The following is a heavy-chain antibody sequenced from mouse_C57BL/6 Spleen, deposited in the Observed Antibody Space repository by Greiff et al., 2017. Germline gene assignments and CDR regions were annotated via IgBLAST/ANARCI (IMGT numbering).Heavy chain of an antibody. D-gene: IGHD1-1*01. V-gene: IGHV5-17*01. J-gene: IGHJ3*01. CDR3: ARDYGSSYPFAY. CDR2: ISSGSSTI. Sequence: EVKLVESGGGLVKPGGSLKLSCAASGFTFRDYGMHWVRQAPEKGLEWVAYISSGSSTIYYADTVKGRFTISRDNAKNTLFLQMTSLRSEDTAMYYCARDYGSSYPFAYWGQGTLVTVSA. CDR1: GFTFRDYG.